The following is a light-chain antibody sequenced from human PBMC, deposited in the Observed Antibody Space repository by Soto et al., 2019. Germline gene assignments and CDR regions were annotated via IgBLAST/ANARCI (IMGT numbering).Light chain of an antibody. V-gene: IGLV3-21*02. CDR1: NIGNKA. CDR3: QVWDTSTDHRGV. Sequence: SYELTQPPSVSVAPGQTARITCGGYNIGNKAVHWYQRRPGQAPVLVVYDDSDRPSGIPEQFSGSNSGNTATLTITRVEAGDEADYYCQVWDTSTDHRGVFGTGTKLTVL. CDR2: DDS. J-gene: IGLJ1*01.